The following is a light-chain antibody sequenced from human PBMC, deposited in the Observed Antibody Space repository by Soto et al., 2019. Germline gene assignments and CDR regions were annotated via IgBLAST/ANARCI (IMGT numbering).Light chain of an antibody. V-gene: IGKV1-5*01. CDR1: QNIRNL. CDR2: DAS. J-gene: IGKJ5*01. CDR3: QQYYTYST. Sequence: DIQLTQSPSTLSAAVGDSVTITCRASQNIRNLLAWYQQKPGKAPKPLIFDASTLKTGVPSRFGGSGSGAEFNFTITGLQPDDFATYFCQQYYTYSTFGQGTRLRL.